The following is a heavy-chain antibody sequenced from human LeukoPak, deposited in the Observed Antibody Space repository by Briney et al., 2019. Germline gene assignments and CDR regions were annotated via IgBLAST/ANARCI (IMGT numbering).Heavy chain of an antibody. CDR2: ISSSSSYI. CDR3: ARATTYDILTGFSDY. CDR1: GFTFSSYS. J-gene: IGHJ4*02. Sequence: GGSLRLSCAASGFTFSSYSMNWVRQAPGKGLEWVSSISSSSSYIYYADSVKGRFTISRDNAKKSLYLQMNSLRDEDTAVYYCARATTYDILTGFSDYWGQGTLVTVSS. V-gene: IGHV3-21*01. D-gene: IGHD3-9*01.